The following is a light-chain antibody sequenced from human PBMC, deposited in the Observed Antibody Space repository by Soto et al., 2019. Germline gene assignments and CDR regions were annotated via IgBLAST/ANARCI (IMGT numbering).Light chain of an antibody. CDR1: MRDVGAYNL. CDR3: SSYTSKSSLI. CDR2: EVR. Sequence: QSALTQPSSVSGSPGQSITISCAGTMRDVGAYNLVSWYQQHPGRAPQLIIYEVRNRPSGISFRFSGSKSGNTASLTISGLQAEDEADYYCSSYTSKSSLIFGGGTKVTVL. V-gene: IGLV2-14*01. J-gene: IGLJ2*01.